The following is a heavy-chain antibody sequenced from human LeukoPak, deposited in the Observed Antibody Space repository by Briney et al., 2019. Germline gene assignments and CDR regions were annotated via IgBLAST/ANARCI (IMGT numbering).Heavy chain of an antibody. CDR1: GYTFTSYV. V-gene: IGHV1-3*01. CDR3: ARGDAMDV. CDR2: INAGNGNT. Sequence: ASVTVSFKASGYTFTSYVVHWVRQAPGQRLEWMGWINAGNGNTKYSQKFQGRVTITRDTSASTAYMELSSLRSDDTAVYYCARGDAMDVWGQGTTVTVSS. J-gene: IGHJ6*02.